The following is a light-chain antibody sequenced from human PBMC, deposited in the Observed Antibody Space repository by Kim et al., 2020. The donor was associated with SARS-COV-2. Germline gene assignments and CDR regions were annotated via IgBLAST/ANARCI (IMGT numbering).Light chain of an antibody. J-gene: IGLJ2*01. Sequence: QRVTIYCTGSSSNIGAGYDVHWYQQLPGTAPKLLIYGNSNRPSGVPDRFSGSKSGTSASLAITGLQAEDEADYYCQSYDSSLSGVVFGGGTQLTVL. CDR1: SSNIGAGYD. CDR3: QSYDSSLSGVV. V-gene: IGLV1-40*01. CDR2: GNS.